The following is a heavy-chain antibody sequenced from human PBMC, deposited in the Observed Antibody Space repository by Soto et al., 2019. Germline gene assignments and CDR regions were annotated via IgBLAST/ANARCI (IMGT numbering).Heavy chain of an antibody. CDR1: GFSLNTGRTG. CDR2: IYGDDDK. V-gene: IGHV2-5*02. Sequence: QITLKESRPTLVKPTQTLTLTCTFSGFSLNTGRTGVAWIRQRPGEAPEWLALIYGDDDKRYRAALSSRLTVSKDTLMDQVVLTMSSVVPVDTATYFFVFRPMKQCSPGYFRDWGQGALVTVSS. J-gene: IGHJ1*01. D-gene: IGHD3-10*02. CDR3: VFRPMKQCSPGYFRD.